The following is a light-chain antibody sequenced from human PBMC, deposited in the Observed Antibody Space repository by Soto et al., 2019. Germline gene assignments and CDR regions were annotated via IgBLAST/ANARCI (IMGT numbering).Light chain of an antibody. J-gene: IGLJ1*01. CDR1: SSNIGPNY. Sequence: SVRNQPASGSGAHLQGDSISCTGRSSNIGPNYVYWYQQLPGTAPKLLIYRNDQRPSGVPDRFSGSKSGTSASLAIGGLRSEDEADYYCAAWDDSLSGRVFGIGTKVTVL. CDR3: AAWDDSLSGRV. V-gene: IGLV1-47*01. CDR2: RND.